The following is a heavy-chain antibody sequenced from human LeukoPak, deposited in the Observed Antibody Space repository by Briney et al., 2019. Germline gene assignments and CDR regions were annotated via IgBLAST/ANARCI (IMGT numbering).Heavy chain of an antibody. CDR2: INPNSGGT. CDR3: ARGDFSP. CDR1: GGTFSSYA. D-gene: IGHD3-3*01. Sequence: GASVKVSCKASGGTFSSYAISWVRQAPGQGLEWMGWINPNSGGTNYAQKFQGRVTMTRDTSISTAYMELSRLRSDDTAVYYCARGDFSPWGQGTLVTVSS. J-gene: IGHJ5*02. V-gene: IGHV1-2*02.